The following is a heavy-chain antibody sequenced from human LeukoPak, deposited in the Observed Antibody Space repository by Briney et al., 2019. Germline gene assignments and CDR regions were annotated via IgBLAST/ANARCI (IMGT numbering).Heavy chain of an antibody. CDR2: ISYDGSNK. CDR1: GFTFSSYA. CDR3: ARPTYYYDSSGYPYDY. V-gene: IGHV3-30-3*01. J-gene: IGHJ4*02. Sequence: GRSLRLSCAASGFTFSSYAMHWVRQAPGKGLEWVALISYDGSNKYYADSVKGRFTISRDNSKNTLYLQMSSLRPEDTAVHYCARPTYYYDSSGYPYDYWGQGTLVTVSS. D-gene: IGHD3-22*01.